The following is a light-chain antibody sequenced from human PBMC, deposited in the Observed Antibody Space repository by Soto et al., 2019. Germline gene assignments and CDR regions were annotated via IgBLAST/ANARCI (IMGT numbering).Light chain of an antibody. Sequence: EFVLTQSPGTLSLSPGERATLSCRASQSVSSSYLAWYQQKPGQAPRLLIYGASSRATGIPDRFSGSGSGTDFTLTISRLEPEDFAVYYCQQYGSSPGTFGQGTKV. CDR1: QSVSSSY. V-gene: IGKV3-20*01. CDR3: QQYGSSPGT. CDR2: GAS. J-gene: IGKJ1*01.